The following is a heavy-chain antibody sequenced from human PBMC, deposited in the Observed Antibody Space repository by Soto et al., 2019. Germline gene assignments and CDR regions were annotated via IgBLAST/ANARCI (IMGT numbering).Heavy chain of an antibody. CDR2: IVVGNGNT. CDR3: AGRYCSGGSCYNYYGMDV. CDR1: GFTFSSSA. J-gene: IGHJ6*02. D-gene: IGHD2-15*01. Sequence: QMQLVQSGPEVKKPGTSVKVSCKASGFTFSSSAVQWVRQARGQRLEWIGWIVVGNGNTNYARKFQERVTITRDMSTRTAYMELSSLRSEDTAVYYCAGRYCSGGSCYNYYGMDVWGRGTTVTVSS. V-gene: IGHV1-58*01.